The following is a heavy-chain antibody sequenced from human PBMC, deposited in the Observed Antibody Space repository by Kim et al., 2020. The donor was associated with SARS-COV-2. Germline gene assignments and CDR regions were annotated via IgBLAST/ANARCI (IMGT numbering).Heavy chain of an antibody. V-gene: IGHV4-34*01. D-gene: IGHD2-15*01. J-gene: IGHJ6*02. Sequence: SETLSLTCAVYGGSFSGYYWSWIRQPPGKGLEWIGEINHSGSTNYNPSLKSRVTISVDTSKNQFSLKLSSVTAADTAVYYCAREEAYRGGLLGVDYGMDVWGQGTTVTVSS. CDR3: AREEAYRGGLLGVDYGMDV. CDR1: GGSFSGYY. CDR2: INHSGST.